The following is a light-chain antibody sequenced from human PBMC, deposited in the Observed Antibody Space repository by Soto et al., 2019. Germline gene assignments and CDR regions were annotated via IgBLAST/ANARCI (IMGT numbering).Light chain of an antibody. CDR3: QQVKSYPRT. Sequence: DIQMNQSPSSLSASVGDRVTITCRASQGISNNLAWYQQKPGNPPKLLIYEESTLHSGVPSRFSGRKVGTQFILTIDSLQPEDFATYYCQQVKSYPRTFGGGTKVDIK. CDR1: QGISNN. CDR2: EES. J-gene: IGKJ4*01. V-gene: IGKV1-9*01.